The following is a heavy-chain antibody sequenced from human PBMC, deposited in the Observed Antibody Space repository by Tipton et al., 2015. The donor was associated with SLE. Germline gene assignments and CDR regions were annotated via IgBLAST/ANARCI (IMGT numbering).Heavy chain of an antibody. CDR1: GGSLTNYY. J-gene: IGHJ5*02. CDR2: IYYRGTT. Sequence: TLSLTCSVSGGSLTNYYWNWIRQPPGKGLEWLGYIYYRGTTYYNPSLKSRVTMSVDTSKNQLSLKLSSVTAVDTAVYYCVRKPDGRNWFDPWGQGTLVIVSS. D-gene: IGHD1-14*01. V-gene: IGHV4-59*12. CDR3: VRKPDGRNWFDP.